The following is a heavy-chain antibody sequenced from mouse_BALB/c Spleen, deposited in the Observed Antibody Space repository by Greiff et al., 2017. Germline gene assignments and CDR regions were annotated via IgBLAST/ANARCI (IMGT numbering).Heavy chain of an antibody. CDR1: GYTFTSYW. J-gene: IGHJ2*01. CDR3: TIWIYGSYFDY. V-gene: IGHV1S127*01. Sequence: QVQLQQPGAELVKPGASVKMSCKASGYTFTSYWMHWVKQRPGQGLEWIGVIDPSDSYTSYNQKFKGKATLTVDTSSSTAYMQLSSLTSEDSAVYYCTIWIYGSYFDYWGQGTTLTVSS. D-gene: IGHD1-1*01. CDR2: IDPSDSYT.